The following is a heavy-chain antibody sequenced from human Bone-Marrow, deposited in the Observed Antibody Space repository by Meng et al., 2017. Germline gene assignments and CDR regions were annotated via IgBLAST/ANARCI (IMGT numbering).Heavy chain of an antibody. CDR1: CVLISSTNL. V-gene: IGHV4-4*02. CDR2: IHQDGYT. CDR3: ARLGPPIAAGDPFDY. J-gene: IGHJ4*02. Sequence: QVQLQGSGPGLVKPSGTLFLTWAFACVLISSTNLWDWVRQPPGKGLEWIGEIHQDGYTNYSPSLKSRVTISVDKSRNQFSLKLNSVTAADTAVYYCARLGPPIAAGDPFDYWGQGTLVTVSS. D-gene: IGHD6-13*01.